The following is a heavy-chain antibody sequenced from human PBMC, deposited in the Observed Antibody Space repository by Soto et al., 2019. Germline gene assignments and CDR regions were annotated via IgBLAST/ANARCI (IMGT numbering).Heavy chain of an antibody. CDR1: GFTFSSYA. D-gene: IGHD2-15*01. Sequence: GGSLRLSCAASGFTFSSYAMSWVRQAPGKGLEWVSAISGSGGSTYYADSVKGRFTISRDNSKNTLYLQMNSLRAEDTAVYYCAKDGCSGGSCYSEIYYYYYGMDVWGQGTTVTVSS. J-gene: IGHJ6*02. CDR2: ISGSGGST. CDR3: AKDGCSGGSCYSEIYYYYYGMDV. V-gene: IGHV3-23*01.